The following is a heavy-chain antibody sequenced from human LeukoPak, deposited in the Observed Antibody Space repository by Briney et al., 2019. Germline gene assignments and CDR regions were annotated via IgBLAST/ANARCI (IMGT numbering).Heavy chain of an antibody. CDR3: ARHPYYYYGMDV. J-gene: IGHJ6*02. CDR1: GGTFSGYY. V-gene: IGHV4-34*01. CDR2: VDHSGST. Sequence: SETLSLTCAVYGGTFSGYYWSWIRQPPGKGLEWIGEVDHSGSTNYNPSLKSRVTISVDTSKNQFSMNLSSVTAADTAVYYCARHPYYYYGMDVWGQGTTVTVSS.